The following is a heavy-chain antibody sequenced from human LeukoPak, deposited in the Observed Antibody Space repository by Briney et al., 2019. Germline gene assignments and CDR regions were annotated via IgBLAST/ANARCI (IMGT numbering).Heavy chain of an antibody. CDR3: ARLSGSWYDH. CDR2: IYPGDSDT. D-gene: IGHD6-25*01. CDR1: EYSFTNYW. J-gene: IGHJ5*02. Sequence: GESLKISCKASEYSFTNYWIGWVRQMPGKGLEWMGIIYPGDSDTIYSPSFQGQVTISVDKSISTAYLQWSSLKASGTAMYYCARLSGSWYDHWGQGTLVTVSS. V-gene: IGHV5-51*01.